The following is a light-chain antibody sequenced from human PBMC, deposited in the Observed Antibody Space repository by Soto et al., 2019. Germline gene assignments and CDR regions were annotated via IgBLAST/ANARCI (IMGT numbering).Light chain of an antibody. V-gene: IGKV1D-12*01. J-gene: IGKJ2*01. CDR1: QDIDRW. Sequence: DIQMTQSPSSVSASVGERVIISCRASQDIDRWLAWFQHKPGKAPKLLISTASSLQSGVPSRFSGSGSGTDFTLTIASLQFEDFATYYCLQSDTFPYTFGLGTKLEIK. CDR2: TAS. CDR3: LQSDTFPYT.